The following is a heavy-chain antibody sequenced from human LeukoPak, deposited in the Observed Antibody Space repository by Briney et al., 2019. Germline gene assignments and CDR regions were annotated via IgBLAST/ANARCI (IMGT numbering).Heavy chain of an antibody. CDR2: INYRGST. Sequence: PSETLSLTCTVSNASISSNTYYRAWIRQPPGKGLEYIGSINYRGSTYYNPSLKSRVTISVDTSKNQFSLKVSSVTAADTAVYYCARAEYVYAAAAGTGVFWFDPWGQGTLVTVSS. D-gene: IGHD6-13*01. J-gene: IGHJ5*02. V-gene: IGHV4-39*07. CDR3: ARAEYVYAAAAGTGVFWFDP. CDR1: NASISSNTYY.